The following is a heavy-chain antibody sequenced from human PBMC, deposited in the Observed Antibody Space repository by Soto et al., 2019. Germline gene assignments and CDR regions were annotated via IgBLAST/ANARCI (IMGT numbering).Heavy chain of an antibody. CDR3: TRYYYASSGYYVY. CDR1: GFNFGNYA. D-gene: IGHD3-22*01. V-gene: IGHV3-49*04. CDR2: IRSETYGGTP. Sequence: GGALRLSCTGSGFNFGNYAMSWVRQAPGKGPEWVGFIRSETYGGTPDYAASLRGRFTISRDDSKSIAYLEINSLQTDDTAVYYCTRYYYASSGYYVYWGQGTLVTVSS. J-gene: IGHJ4*02.